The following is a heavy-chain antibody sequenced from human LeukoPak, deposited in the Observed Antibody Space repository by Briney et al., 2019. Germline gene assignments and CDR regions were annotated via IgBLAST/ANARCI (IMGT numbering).Heavy chain of an antibody. CDR2: IIPIFGIA. CDR3: ARDRGSGSYLGYNYFDY. CDR1: GGTFSSYA. Sequence: GASVKVSCKASGGTFSSYAISWVRQAPGQGLEWMGGIIPIFGIANYAQKFQGRVTITADESTSTAYMELSSLRSEDTAVYYCARDRGSGSYLGYNYFDYWGQGTLVTVSS. D-gene: IGHD3-10*01. J-gene: IGHJ4*02. V-gene: IGHV1-69*13.